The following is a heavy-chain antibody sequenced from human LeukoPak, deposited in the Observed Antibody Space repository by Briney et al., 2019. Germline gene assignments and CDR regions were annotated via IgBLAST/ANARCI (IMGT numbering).Heavy chain of an antibody. CDR2: INPTSGVT. CDR3: AREAKTVMSAPYEVDFDY. Sequence: GASVKVSCKASGYSFTGHYIYWLRQAPGQGLEWMGWINPTSGVTHSAQKFQGRIIMTRDTSISEAYMELTRLTSEDTAVFYCAREAKTVMSAPYEVDFDYWGQGTLVTVSS. V-gene: IGHV1-2*02. CDR1: GYSFTGHY. J-gene: IGHJ4*02. D-gene: IGHD4-11*01.